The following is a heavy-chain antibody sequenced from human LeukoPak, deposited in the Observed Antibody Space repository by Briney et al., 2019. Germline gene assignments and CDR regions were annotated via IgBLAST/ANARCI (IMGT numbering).Heavy chain of an antibody. CDR1: GGSFSGYY. CDR2: INHSGST. V-gene: IGHV4-34*01. Sequence: QSSETLSLTCAVYGGSFSGYYWSWIRQPPGKGLEWIGEINHSGSTNYNPSLKSRVTISVDTSKNQFSLKLSSVTAADTAVYYCARSANGGMGVRYYYGMDVWGQGTTVTVSS. J-gene: IGHJ6*02. CDR3: ARSANGGMGVRYYYGMDV. D-gene: IGHD2-8*01.